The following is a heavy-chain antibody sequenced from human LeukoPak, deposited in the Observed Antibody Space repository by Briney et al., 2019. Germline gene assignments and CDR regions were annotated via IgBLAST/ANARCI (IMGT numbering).Heavy chain of an antibody. V-gene: IGHV3-7*01. D-gene: IGHD4-17*01. CDR1: GFKFSSNW. J-gene: IGHJ4*02. CDR2: IKQEGSEK. Sequence: GGSLRLSCAASGFKFSSNWMSWVRQAPGKGLAWVANIKQEGSEKYYVDSVKGRFTISRDDAKNSLYLQMNSLRAEDTAVYYCAREGPSVTPYYWGQGTLVTVSS. CDR3: AREGPSVTPYY.